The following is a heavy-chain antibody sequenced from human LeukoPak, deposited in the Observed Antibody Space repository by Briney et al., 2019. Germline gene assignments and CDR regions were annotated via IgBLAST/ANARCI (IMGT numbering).Heavy chain of an antibody. CDR2: IKSKADGGTT. CDR1: GFTFTNAW. Sequence: GGSLRLSCAASGFTFTNAWMTWVRQAPGKGLEWVGRIKSKADGGTTDYAARVKGRFTISRDDPKDTLYLQMNSLKTEDTGVFYCTTGTYSDSSGYYYGDFNWGQGTLVTVSS. D-gene: IGHD3-22*01. J-gene: IGHJ4*02. CDR3: TTGTYSDSSGYYYGDFN. V-gene: IGHV3-15*01.